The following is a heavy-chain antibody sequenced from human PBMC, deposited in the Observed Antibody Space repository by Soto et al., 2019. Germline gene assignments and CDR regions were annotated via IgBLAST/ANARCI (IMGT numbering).Heavy chain of an antibody. CDR2: IFYSGTT. J-gene: IGHJ5*02. V-gene: IGHV4-59*01. D-gene: IGHD6-13*01. Sequence: SETLSLTCTVSGGSFNNYYWSWIRQPPGKGLEWIGHIFYSGTTNYNPSLESRVTISMDTSKNQFSLKLISVTAADTAVYYCARVGSWSQNWLDPWGQGTLDTVSS. CDR3: ARVGSWSQNWLDP. CDR1: GGSFNNYY.